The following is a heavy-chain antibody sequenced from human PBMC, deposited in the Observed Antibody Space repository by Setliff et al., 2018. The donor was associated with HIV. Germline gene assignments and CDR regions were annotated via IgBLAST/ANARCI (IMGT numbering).Heavy chain of an antibody. J-gene: IGHJ5*02. Sequence: PSETLSLTCTVSGGSISSGSYYWSWIRQPAGKGLEWIGHIYTSGSTNYNPSLKSRVTISVDTSKNQFSLKLSSVTAADTAVYYCARESTTVTTFGLPREWFDPWGQGTLVTVSS. CDR1: GGSISSGSYY. D-gene: IGHD4-17*01. CDR2: IYTSGST. CDR3: ARESTTVTTFGLPREWFDP. V-gene: IGHV4-61*09.